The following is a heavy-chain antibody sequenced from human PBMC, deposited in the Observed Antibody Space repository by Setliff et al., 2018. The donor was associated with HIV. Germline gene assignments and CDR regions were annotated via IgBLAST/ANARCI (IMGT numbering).Heavy chain of an antibody. CDR1: GYNFTNYG. Sequence: ASVKVSCKASGYNFTNYGIGWVRQAPGQGLEYLGWIGTYSGNADYAQSVQGRVTMTRDTSTGTVYMDLRSLRSEDTAVYYCVSPMFYDGTVVWGQGTLVTVSS. CDR2: IGTYSGNA. J-gene: IGHJ4*02. CDR3: VSPMFYDGTVV. D-gene: IGHD1-1*01. V-gene: IGHV1-18*01.